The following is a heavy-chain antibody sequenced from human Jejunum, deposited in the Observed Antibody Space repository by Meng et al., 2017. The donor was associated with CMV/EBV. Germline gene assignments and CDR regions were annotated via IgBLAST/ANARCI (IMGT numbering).Heavy chain of an antibody. D-gene: IGHD3-3*01. CDR1: FTDYW. J-gene: IGHJ4*02. V-gene: IGHV3-7*03. CDR3: ASRPGAIFGVVIIPNFDY. Sequence: FTDYWMSWVRQAPGKGLEWVASINQDGGEKYYVDSVKGRFTISRDNAQKSIYLQMNSLRAEDTAVYYCASRPGAIFGVVIIPNFDYWGQGTLVTVSS. CDR2: INQDGGEK.